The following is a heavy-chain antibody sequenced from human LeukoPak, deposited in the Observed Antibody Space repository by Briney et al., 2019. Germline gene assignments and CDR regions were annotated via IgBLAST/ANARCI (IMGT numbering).Heavy chain of an antibody. CDR3: TTEEMATMPFDY. D-gene: IGHD5-24*01. CDR1: GFTFSNAC. J-gene: IGHJ4*02. CDR2: IKSKTDGGTT. V-gene: IGHV3-15*01. Sequence: GGSLRLSCAASGFTFSNACMSWVRQAPGKGLEWVGRIKSKTDGGTTDYAAPVKGRFTISRDDSKNTLYLQMNSLKTEDTAVYYCTTEEMATMPFDYWGQGTLVTVSS.